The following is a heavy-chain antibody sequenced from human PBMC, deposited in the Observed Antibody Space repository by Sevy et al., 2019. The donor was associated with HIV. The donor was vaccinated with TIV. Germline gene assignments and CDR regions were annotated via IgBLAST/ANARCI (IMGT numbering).Heavy chain of an antibody. CDR1: GFIFSSYV. CDR2: ISGSGGYT. D-gene: IGHD3-3*01. Sequence: GGSLRLSCAASGFIFSSYVMNWVRQAPGKGLEWVSGISGSGGYTYYVDSVKGRFTISRDNSNKILYLEMNTLRVEDTAVYYCAGGSWSGFDYWGQGTLVTVSS. V-gene: IGHV3-23*01. J-gene: IGHJ4*02. CDR3: AGGSWSGFDY.